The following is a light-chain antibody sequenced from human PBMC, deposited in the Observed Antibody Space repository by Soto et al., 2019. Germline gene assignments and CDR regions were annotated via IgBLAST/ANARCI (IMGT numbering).Light chain of an antibody. CDR3: CSYAGNRTVV. Sequence: QSALTQPASLSGSPGQSITISCTGTSSDIGAYDYVSWFQQHPGKAPKLMISEVNNRPSGVSNRFSGSKSGNTAYLTISGLQVEDEADYHCCSYAGNRTVVFGGGTKLTVL. CDR2: EVN. J-gene: IGLJ3*02. CDR1: SSDIGAYDY. V-gene: IGLV2-14*01.